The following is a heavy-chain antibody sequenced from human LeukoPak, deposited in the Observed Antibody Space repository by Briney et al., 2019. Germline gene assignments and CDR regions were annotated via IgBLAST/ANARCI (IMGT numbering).Heavy chain of an antibody. Sequence: GASVKVSCKASGYTFTGYYMHWVRQAPGQGLEWMGWINPNSGGTNYAQKFQGRVTMTRDTSISTAYMELSRLRSDGTAVYYCARDLVYYDSSGDAFDIWGQGTMVTVSS. V-gene: IGHV1-2*02. CDR3: ARDLVYYDSSGDAFDI. CDR1: GYTFTGYY. D-gene: IGHD3-22*01. J-gene: IGHJ3*02. CDR2: INPNSGGT.